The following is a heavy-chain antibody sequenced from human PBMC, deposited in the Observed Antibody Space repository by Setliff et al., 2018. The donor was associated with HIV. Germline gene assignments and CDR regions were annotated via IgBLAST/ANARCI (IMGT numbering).Heavy chain of an antibody. V-gene: IGHV3-72*01. Sequence: PGGSLRLSCAASGFTLSDHYLDWIRQPPGKGLEWVGRITAKFNGYVKEYAASVQGRFTISRDYSKDSLFLQMDNLETEDTAVYYCVRAAAGLDVWSQGIRVTVSS. J-gene: IGHJ4*02. CDR2: ITAKFNGYVK. CDR1: GFTLSDHY. CDR3: VRAAAGLDV.